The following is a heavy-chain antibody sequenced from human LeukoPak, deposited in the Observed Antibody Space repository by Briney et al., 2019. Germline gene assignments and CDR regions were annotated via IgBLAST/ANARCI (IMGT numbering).Heavy chain of an antibody. CDR2: INPNSGGT. CDR1: GYTFTDYY. D-gene: IGHD1-26*01. J-gene: IGHJ4*02. Sequence: ASVKVSCKASGYTFTDYYLHWVRQAPGQGLEWMGWINPNSGGTNYAQKFQGRVTMTRDTSISTAYMELSRLRSDDTAVYYCAREGMSGSYYFDYWGQGTLVTVSS. CDR3: AREGMSGSYYFDY. V-gene: IGHV1-2*02.